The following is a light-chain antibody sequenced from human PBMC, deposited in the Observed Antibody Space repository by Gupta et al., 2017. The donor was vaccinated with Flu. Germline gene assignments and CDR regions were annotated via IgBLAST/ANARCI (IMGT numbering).Light chain of an antibody. CDR2: GNN. Sequence: VTISCAGSSSNIGRNVVSWYQQRLGTAHKLLIYGNNQRPSGVPDRVSGSKSGTSDYLAISGLQSEDEAHYYGATWDDSLNGLWVFGGGTKLSVL. V-gene: IGLV1-44*01. CDR1: SSNIGRNV. J-gene: IGLJ3*02. CDR3: ATWDDSLNGLWV.